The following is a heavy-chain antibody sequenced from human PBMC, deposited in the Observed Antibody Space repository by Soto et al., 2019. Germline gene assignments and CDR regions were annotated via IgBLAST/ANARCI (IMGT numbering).Heavy chain of an antibody. CDR1: GFTFSSYW. V-gene: IGHV3-7*01. CDR3: ARDCGGDCRDAFDI. CDR2: IKQDGSEK. J-gene: IGHJ3*02. Sequence: LRLSCAASGFTFSSYWMSWVRQAPGKGLEWVANIKQDGSEKHYVDSVKGRFTISRDNAKNSLYLQMNSLRAEDTAAYYCARDCGGDCRDAFDIWGQGTMVTV. D-gene: IGHD2-21*02.